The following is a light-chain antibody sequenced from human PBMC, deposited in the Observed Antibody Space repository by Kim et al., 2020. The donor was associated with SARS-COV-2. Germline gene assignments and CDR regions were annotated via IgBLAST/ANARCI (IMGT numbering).Light chain of an antibody. CDR1: QSLVYRNGITY. CDR3: LQGTHWPPIT. J-gene: IGKJ5*01. CDR2: TVS. Sequence: ASISCRSIQSLVYRNGITYLSWFQQRPGQSPRRLIYTVSKRDSGVPDRFSGSGSGTDFTLKISRVEAEDVGVYYCLQGTHWPPITFGQGTRLEIK. V-gene: IGKV2-30*01.